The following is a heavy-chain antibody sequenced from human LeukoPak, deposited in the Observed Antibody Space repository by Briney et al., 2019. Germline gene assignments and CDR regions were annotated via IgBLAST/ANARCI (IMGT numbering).Heavy chain of an antibody. CDR3: ARYSSVHFDY. Sequence: GGSLRLSRAASGFTFSSFTMNWVRQAPGKGLEWDSSISSGSSYIYYADSVKGRFTISRDNTKNSLYLQMNSLRVEDTAVYYCARYSSVHFDYWGQGILVTVSS. J-gene: IGHJ4*02. D-gene: IGHD6-19*01. V-gene: IGHV3-21*01. CDR2: ISSGSSYI. CDR1: GFTFSSFT.